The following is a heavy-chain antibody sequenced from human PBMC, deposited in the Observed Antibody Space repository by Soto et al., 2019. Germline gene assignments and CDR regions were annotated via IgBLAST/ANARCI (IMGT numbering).Heavy chain of an antibody. CDR3: ARGSLDSSGYIQGDY. V-gene: IGHV1-3*01. CDR1: GYTFTSYA. Sequence: GASVKVSCKASGYTFTSYAMHWVRQAPGQRLEWMGWINAGNGNTKYSQKFQGRVTITRDTSASTVYMELSSLRSEDTAVYYCARGSLDSSGYIQGDYWGQGTLVTVSS. CDR2: INAGNGNT. J-gene: IGHJ4*02. D-gene: IGHD3-22*01.